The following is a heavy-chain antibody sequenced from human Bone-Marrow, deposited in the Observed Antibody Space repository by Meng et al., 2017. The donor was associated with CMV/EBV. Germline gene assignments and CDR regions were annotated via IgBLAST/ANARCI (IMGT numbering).Heavy chain of an antibody. Sequence: SVKVSCKASGYTFSGYYIHWVRQAPGQGLEWMGGIIPILGIANYAQKFQGRVTITADKSTSTAYMELSSLRSEDTAVYYCAREGYYYDSSGYYVTYYYYGMDVWGQGTTVTVSS. D-gene: IGHD3-22*01. CDR2: IIPILGIA. CDR1: GYTFSGYY. V-gene: IGHV1-69*10. CDR3: AREGYYYDSSGYYVTYYYYGMDV. J-gene: IGHJ6*02.